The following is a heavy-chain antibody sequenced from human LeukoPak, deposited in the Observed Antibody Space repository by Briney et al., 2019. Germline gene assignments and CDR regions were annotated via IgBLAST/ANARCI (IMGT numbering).Heavy chain of an antibody. CDR2: INHSGST. D-gene: IGHD6-13*01. Sequence: PSETLSLTCAVYGASFSGYYWSWLRQPPGKGLEWLGEINHSGSTNYNPSLKSRVTISVDTSKNQFSLKLSSVTAADTAVYYCARVGSSSWLSYFDYWGQGTLVTVSS. J-gene: IGHJ4*02. CDR1: GASFSGYY. CDR3: ARVGSSSWLSYFDY. V-gene: IGHV4-34*01.